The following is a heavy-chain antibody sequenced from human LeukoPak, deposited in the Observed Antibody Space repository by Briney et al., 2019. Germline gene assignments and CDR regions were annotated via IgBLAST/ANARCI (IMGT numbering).Heavy chain of an antibody. CDR2: IYYSGST. V-gene: IGHV4-39*07. D-gene: IGHD4-23*01. Sequence: SETLSLTCTVSGGSISSSSYYWGWIRQPPGKGLEWIGSIYYSGSTYYNPSLKSRVTISVDTSKNQFSLKLSSVTAADTAVYYCATDGGSYYFDYWGQGTLVTVSS. J-gene: IGHJ4*02. CDR1: GGSISSSSYY. CDR3: ATDGGSYYFDY.